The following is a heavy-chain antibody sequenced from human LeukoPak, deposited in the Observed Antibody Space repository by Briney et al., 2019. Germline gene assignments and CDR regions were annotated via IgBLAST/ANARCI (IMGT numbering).Heavy chain of an antibody. J-gene: IGHJ5*02. Sequence: SETLSLTCTVSGGSIRSSYYYWSWIRQPPGKGLEWIGEINHSGSTNYNPSLKSRVTISVDTSKNQFSLKLSSVTAADTAVYYCARGRGQWRPGVRFRWFDPWGQGTLVTVSS. CDR1: GGSIRSSYYY. CDR2: INHSGST. V-gene: IGHV4-39*07. CDR3: ARGRGQWRPGVRFRWFDP. D-gene: IGHD3-3*01.